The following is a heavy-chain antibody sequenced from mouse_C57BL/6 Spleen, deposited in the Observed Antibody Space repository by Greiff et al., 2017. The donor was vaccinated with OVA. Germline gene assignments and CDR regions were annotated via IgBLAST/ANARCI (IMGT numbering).Heavy chain of an antibody. CDR2: IDPETGGT. CDR3: TRDDYASWFAY. D-gene: IGHD2-4*01. Sequence: VQLVESGAELVRPGASVTLSCKASGYTFTDYEMHWVKQTPVHGLEWIGAIDPETGGTAYNQKFKGKAILTADKSSSTAYMELRSLTSEDSAVYYCTRDDYASWFAYWGQGTLVTVSA. V-gene: IGHV1-15*01. CDR1: GYTFTDYE. J-gene: IGHJ3*01.